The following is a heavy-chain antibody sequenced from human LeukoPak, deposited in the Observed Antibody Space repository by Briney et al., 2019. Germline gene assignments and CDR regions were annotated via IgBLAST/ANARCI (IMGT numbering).Heavy chain of an antibody. V-gene: IGHV4-39*06. CDR1: GGSISSSSYY. CDR3: ARGRREALKGSHQQLVPNPYFDY. D-gene: IGHD6-13*01. Sequence: PSETLSLTCTVSGGSISSSSYYWGWIRQPPGKGLEWIGEINHSGSTNYNPSLKSRVTISVDTSKNQFPLKLSSVTAADTAVYYCARGRREALKGSHQQLVPNPYFDYWGQGTLVTVSS. CDR2: INHSGST. J-gene: IGHJ4*02.